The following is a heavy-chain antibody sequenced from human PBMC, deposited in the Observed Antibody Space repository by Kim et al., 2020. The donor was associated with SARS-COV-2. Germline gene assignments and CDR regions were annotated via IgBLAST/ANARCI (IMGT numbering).Heavy chain of an antibody. V-gene: IGHV1-46*01. D-gene: IGHD7-27*01. CDR3: ARDRDWGSDDAFDI. Sequence: AQKFQGRVTMTRDTSKRTVYMELSSLRSEDTAVYYCARDRDWGSDDAFDIWGQGTMVTVSS. J-gene: IGHJ3*02.